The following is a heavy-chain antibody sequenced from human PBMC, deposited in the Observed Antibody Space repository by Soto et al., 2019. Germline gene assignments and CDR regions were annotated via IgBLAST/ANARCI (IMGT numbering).Heavy chain of an antibody. V-gene: IGHV1-3*01. J-gene: IGHJ6*02. CDR2: INAGNGNR. CDR1: GYSFGNYA. D-gene: IGHD6-13*01. CDR3: ASRSSWGWADYFYGLDV. Sequence: ASVKVSCKASGYSFGNYAVHWVRQAPGQGLEWMGWINAGNGNRIYSQKFQGRVTITRDTSASTAYIDLSSLTSEDTAVYYCASRSSWGWADYFYGLDVWGQGTTVTVYS.